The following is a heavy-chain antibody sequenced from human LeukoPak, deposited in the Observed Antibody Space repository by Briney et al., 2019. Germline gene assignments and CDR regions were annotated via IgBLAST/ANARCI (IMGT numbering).Heavy chain of an antibody. V-gene: IGHV3-23*01. CDR2: ISGSGGST. D-gene: IGHD2-2*01. CDR1: GFTFTNFA. J-gene: IGHJ6*02. CDR3: AKGTRYCSSTGCYRAWYYYGMDV. Sequence: PGGSLRLSCAASGFTFTNFAVTWVRQAPGKGLEWVSSISGSGGSTYYADSVKGRFTISRDNSKNTLYLQMNSLRAEDTAVYYCAKGTRYCSSTGCYRAWYYYGMDVWGQGTTVTVSS.